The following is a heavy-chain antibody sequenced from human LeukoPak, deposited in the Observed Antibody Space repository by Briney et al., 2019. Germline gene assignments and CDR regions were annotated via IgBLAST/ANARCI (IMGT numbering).Heavy chain of an antibody. CDR1: GGSISSYY. J-gene: IGHJ3*01. D-gene: IGHD3-10*01. CDR2: IYYSGST. CDR3: ASHYFDDAFDV. Sequence: SETLSLTCTVSGGSISSYYWSWIRQPPGKGREWIGYIYYSGSTNYNPSLKSRVTISVDTSKNQFSLKLSSVTAADTAVYYCASHYFDDAFDVWGQGTMVTVSS. V-gene: IGHV4-59*08.